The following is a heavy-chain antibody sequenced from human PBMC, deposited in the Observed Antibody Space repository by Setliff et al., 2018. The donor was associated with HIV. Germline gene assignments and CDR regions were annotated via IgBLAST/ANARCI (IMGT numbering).Heavy chain of an antibody. CDR1: GDSLSSSY. V-gene: IGHV4-4*09. Sequence: SETLSLTCTVSGDSLSSSYWSWIRQTPGKGLEWIGYINSRGTTKYNPSLKSRVNISVDTSKDQFSLRLNSLTAADTAVYFCARQILWQQISYNWFDPWGQGILVTVSS. J-gene: IGHJ5*02. CDR2: INSRGTT. D-gene: IGHD2-21*01. CDR3: ARQILWQQISYNWFDP.